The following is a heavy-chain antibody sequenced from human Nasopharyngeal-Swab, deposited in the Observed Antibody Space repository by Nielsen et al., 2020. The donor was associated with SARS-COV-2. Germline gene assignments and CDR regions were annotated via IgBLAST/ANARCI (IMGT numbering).Heavy chain of an antibody. V-gene: IGHV3-21*01. Sequence: VRQAPGKGLEWVSSISSSSSYIYYADSVKGRFTISRDNAKNSLYLQMNSLRAEDTAVYYCARMDHIVVVPAAPGGADYWGQGILVTVS. CDR3: ARMDHIVVVPAAPGGADY. J-gene: IGHJ4*02. CDR2: ISSSSSYI. D-gene: IGHD2-2*01.